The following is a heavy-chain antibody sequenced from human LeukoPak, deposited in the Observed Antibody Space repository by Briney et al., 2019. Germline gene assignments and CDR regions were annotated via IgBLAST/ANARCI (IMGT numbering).Heavy chain of an antibody. CDR3: ARDTDGSGSYYYRYYYYYYYMDV. Sequence: SVKVSCKASGGTFSSYAISWVRQAPGQGLEWMGRIIPIFGTANYAQKFQGRVTITTDESTSTAYMELSSLRSEDTAVYYCARDTDGSGSYYYRYYYYYYYMDVWGKGTTVTVSS. J-gene: IGHJ6*03. CDR2: IIPIFGTA. CDR1: GGTFSSYA. D-gene: IGHD3-10*01. V-gene: IGHV1-69*05.